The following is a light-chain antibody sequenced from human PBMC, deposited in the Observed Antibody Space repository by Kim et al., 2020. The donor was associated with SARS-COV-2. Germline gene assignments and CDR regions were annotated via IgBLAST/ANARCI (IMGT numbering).Light chain of an antibody. Sequence: GPSVTISCSGTGNDIGMYNLVSWYQQHPGKAPKLIVFEVTKRPSWVSPRFSGSRSGNTASLTISGLQPEDEAEYYCCSYAGSTTFVLGSGTKVTVL. CDR2: EVT. CDR3: CSYAGSTTFV. V-gene: IGLV2-23*02. J-gene: IGLJ1*01. CDR1: GNDIGMYNL.